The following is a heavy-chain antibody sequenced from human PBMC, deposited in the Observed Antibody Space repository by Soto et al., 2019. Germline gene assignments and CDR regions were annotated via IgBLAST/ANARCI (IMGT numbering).Heavy chain of an antibody. V-gene: IGHV1-24*01. CDR3: ATDTGYSSGRYGNYYYYGMDV. D-gene: IGHD6-19*01. CDR1: GYTLTELS. CDR2: FDPEDGET. J-gene: IGHJ6*02. Sequence: ASVKVSCKVSGYTLTELSMHWVRQAPGKGLEWMGGFDPEDGETIYAQKFQGRVTMTEDTSTDTAYMELSSLRSEDTAVYYCATDTGYSSGRYGNYYYYGMDVCGQGTTVTVYS.